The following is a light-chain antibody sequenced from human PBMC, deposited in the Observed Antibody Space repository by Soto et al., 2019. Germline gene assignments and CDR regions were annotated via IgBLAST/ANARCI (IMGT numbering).Light chain of an antibody. CDR3: SSYAGSNYYV. J-gene: IGLJ1*01. CDR1: SSDVGGYTY. V-gene: IGLV2-8*01. Sequence: QSVLTQPPSASGSPGQSVTISCTGTSSDVGGYTYVSWFQQHPGKAPKLLIYDVNKRPSRVPDRFSGSKSGNTASPTVSGLQAEDEADYYCSSYAGSNYYVFGSGTKVTVL. CDR2: DVN.